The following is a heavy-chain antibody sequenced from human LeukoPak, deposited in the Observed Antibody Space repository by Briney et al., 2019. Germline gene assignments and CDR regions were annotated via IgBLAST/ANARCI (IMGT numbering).Heavy chain of an antibody. CDR1: GFTFSSYG. V-gene: IGHV3-30*02. CDR2: IRYDGSNK. CDR3: AKDWAAAGTLRYFDY. Sequence: PGGSLRLSCAASGFTFSSYGMHWVRQAPGKGLEWVAFIRYDGSNKYYADSVKGRFTISRDNSKNTLYLQMNSLRAEDTAVYYCAKDWAAAGTLRYFDYWGQGILVTVSS. D-gene: IGHD6-13*01. J-gene: IGHJ4*02.